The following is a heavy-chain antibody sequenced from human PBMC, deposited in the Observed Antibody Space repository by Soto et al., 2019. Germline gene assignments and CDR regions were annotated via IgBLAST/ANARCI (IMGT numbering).Heavy chain of an antibody. J-gene: IGHJ6*02. Sequence: GGSLRLSCAASGFTFSSYVMSWVRQAPGNGLEWVSGISGSGSSAYYADSVKGRFIISGDNSKNTLYLQMNSLRAEDTAQYYCAKFRTQVDYYYGLDVWGQGTTVTVSS. CDR3: AKFRTQVDYYYGLDV. CDR1: GFTFSSYV. CDR2: ISGSGSSA. V-gene: IGHV3-23*01.